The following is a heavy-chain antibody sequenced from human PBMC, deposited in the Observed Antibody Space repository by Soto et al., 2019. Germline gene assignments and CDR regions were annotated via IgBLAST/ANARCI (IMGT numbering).Heavy chain of an antibody. J-gene: IGHJ4*02. CDR2: ISGNGGNT. V-gene: IGHV1-18*01. Sequence: SVKVSYKASGYTFSSHGISWVRQAPGQGLEWMGWISGNGGNTKYAQNLQGRVTLTTDTSTSTAYMELSSLRSDDTAVYYCARGSISGFAVDFWGQGTLVTVSS. CDR3: ARGSISGFAVDF. D-gene: IGHD3-22*01. CDR1: GYTFSSHG.